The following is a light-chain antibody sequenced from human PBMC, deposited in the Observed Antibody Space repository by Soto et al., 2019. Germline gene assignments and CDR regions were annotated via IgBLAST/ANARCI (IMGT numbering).Light chain of an antibody. V-gene: IGKV3-15*01. J-gene: IGKJ1*01. CDR1: QTITNN. Sequence: EIMMTQSPATLSLSPGESATLSCRASQTITNNLAWYQQKPGQARRLLIYGASTRATGFPARFSGSGSGTEFILTISSLQSEDFVVYYCQQYNNWQRTFGQGTKVDIK. CDR2: GAS. CDR3: QQYNNWQRT.